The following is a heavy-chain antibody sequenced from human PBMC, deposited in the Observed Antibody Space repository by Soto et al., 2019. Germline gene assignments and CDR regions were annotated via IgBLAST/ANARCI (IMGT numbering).Heavy chain of an antibody. J-gene: IGHJ4*02. Sequence: GESFKISFNGSGYSFTSYWIGCVRQMPGKGLGLMGIIYPGDSDTRYSPSFQGQVTISADKSISTAYLQWSSMKASDTAMYYCARHIYDSDTGPSVQYYFDSWGQGTSVHVSS. D-gene: IGHD3-22*01. CDR2: IYPGDSDT. V-gene: IGHV5-51*01. CDR3: ARHIYDSDTGPSVQYYFDS. CDR1: GYSFTSYW.